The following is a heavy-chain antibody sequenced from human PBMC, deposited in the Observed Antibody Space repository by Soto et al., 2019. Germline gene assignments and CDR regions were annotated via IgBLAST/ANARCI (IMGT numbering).Heavy chain of an antibody. CDR2: MNPDSGDT. V-gene: IGHV1-8*01. CDR1: GYPFSAFD. CDR3: VRQPGGVATPGDDY. J-gene: IGHJ4*02. D-gene: IGHD2-15*01. Sequence: QVPLVQSGAEVKKPGASVKVSCEASGYPFSAFDINWVRQAGGQGLEWMGWMNPDSGDTAFAQRFQDRITMTRSTSISTAYMELSRLTSEDTAVHFCVRQPGGVATPGDDYWGQGTLVTVSS.